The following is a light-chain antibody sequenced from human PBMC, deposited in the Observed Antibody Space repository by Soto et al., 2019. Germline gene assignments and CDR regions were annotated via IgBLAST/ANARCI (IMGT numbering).Light chain of an antibody. CDR2: DVS. J-gene: IGLJ1*01. V-gene: IGLV2-14*01. CDR1: SGDVASYNY. CDR3: SSYSSGSTGYV. Sequence: HSVLTQPASVSGSPVQSITISCTGTSGDVASYNYVSWYQQHPGKAPQVLIYDVSSRPSGISSRFSGSKSGNTASLTISGLQAEDEADYYCSSYSSGSTGYVFGTGTKVTVL.